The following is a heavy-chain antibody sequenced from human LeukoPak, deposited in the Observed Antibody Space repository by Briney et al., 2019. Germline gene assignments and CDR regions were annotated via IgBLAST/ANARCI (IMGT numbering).Heavy chain of an antibody. CDR3: VRSSGWYLKGVDYYYFYMDV. CDR1: GDSVSSKSAA. V-gene: IGHV6-1*01. J-gene: IGHJ6*03. CDR2: TYYRSKWYN. Sequence: SQTLSLTCAISGDSVSSKSAAWNWIRQPPSRGLEWLGKTYYRSKWYNDYAVSVKSRITINPDTSKNQFSLQLNSVTPEDTAVYYCVRSSGWYLKGVDYYYFYMDVWGKGTTVTVSS. D-gene: IGHD6-19*01.